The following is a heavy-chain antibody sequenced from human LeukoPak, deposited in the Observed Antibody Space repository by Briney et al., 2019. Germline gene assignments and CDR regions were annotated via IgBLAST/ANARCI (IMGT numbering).Heavy chain of an antibody. CDR1: GFTFSSYG. D-gene: IGHD4-11*01. CDR3: ARDNFDYSNYFDY. V-gene: IGHV3-33*01. J-gene: IGHJ4*02. CDR2: IWYDGSNK. Sequence: GGSLRLSCAASGFTFSSYGMHWVRQAPGKGLEWVAVIWYDGSNKYYAVSVKGRFTISRDNSKNTLYLQMNSLRAEDTAVYYCARDNFDYSNYFDYWGQGTLVTVSS.